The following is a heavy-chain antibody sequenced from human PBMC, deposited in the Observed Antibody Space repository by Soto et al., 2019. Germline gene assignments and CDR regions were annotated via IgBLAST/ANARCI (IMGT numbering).Heavy chain of an antibody. V-gene: IGHV3-33*01. Sequence: GGSLRLSCAASGFTFSSYGMHWVRQAPGKGLECVAVIWYDGSNKYYADSVKGRFTISRDNSKNTLYLQMNSLRAEDMALYYCAREFSGESFDYWGQGTLVTVSS. CDR3: AREFSGESFDY. D-gene: IGHD2-21*01. CDR1: GFTFSSYG. CDR2: IWYDGSNK. J-gene: IGHJ4*02.